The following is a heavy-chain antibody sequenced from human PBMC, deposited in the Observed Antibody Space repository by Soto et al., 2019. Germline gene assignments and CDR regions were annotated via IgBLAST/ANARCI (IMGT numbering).Heavy chain of an antibody. V-gene: IGHV3-53*02. Sequence: EVQLEETGGGLIQPGGSLRLSCAASGFTVSSNYMSWVRQAPGKGLEWVSVIYSGGSTYYADSVKGRFTISRDNSKNTLYIQMNSLRAEDTAVYYCARDRYNYDSSGYNKKGDYGMDVWGQGTTV. CDR2: IYSGGST. CDR1: GFTVSSNY. CDR3: ARDRYNYDSSGYNKKGDYGMDV. J-gene: IGHJ6*02. D-gene: IGHD3-22*01.